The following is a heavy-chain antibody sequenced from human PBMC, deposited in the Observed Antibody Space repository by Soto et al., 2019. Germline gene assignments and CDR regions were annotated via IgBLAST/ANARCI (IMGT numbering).Heavy chain of an antibody. D-gene: IGHD2-21*01. CDR3: ARVGIVISGNSGYYYYGMEV. CDR1: GGTFSSYA. J-gene: IGHJ6*04. V-gene: IGHV1-69*13. CDR2: IIPIFGTA. Sequence: SVKVSCKASGGTFSSYAISWVRQAPGQGLEWMGGIIPIFGTANYAQKLQGRVTITADESTSTAYMELSSLRSEDTAVYYCARVGIVISGNSGYYYYGMEVWGEGTKVTVSS.